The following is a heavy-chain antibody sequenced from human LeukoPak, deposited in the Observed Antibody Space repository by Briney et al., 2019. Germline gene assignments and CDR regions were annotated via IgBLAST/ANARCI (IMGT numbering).Heavy chain of an antibody. CDR1: GGSINSYY. J-gene: IGHJ5*02. V-gene: IGHV4-4*07. D-gene: IGHD4-17*01. CDR3: ARGPLTMTRGFDP. CDR2: IYSGGST. Sequence: PSETLSLTCTVSGGSINSYYWTWIRQPAGKGLEWIGRIYSGGSTNYNPSLKTRVTMSVDTSKNQFSLMLSSVTAADTAVYYCARGPLTMTRGFDPWGQGTLVTVSS.